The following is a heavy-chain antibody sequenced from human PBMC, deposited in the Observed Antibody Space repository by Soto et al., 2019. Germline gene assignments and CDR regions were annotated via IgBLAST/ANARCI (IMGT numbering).Heavy chain of an antibody. Sequence: EVQLVESGGGLVRPGGSLRLSCAASGFTFSSYSINWFRQAPGKGLEWVSSIGRVSSHIYYADSVKGRFTVSRDNAKNSLYLQMNNLRVEDTAVYYCARDVYTGYDSYYYYYMDVWGKGTTVTVSS. CDR2: IGRVSSHI. V-gene: IGHV3-21*01. D-gene: IGHD5-12*01. CDR3: ARDVYTGYDSYYYYYMDV. CDR1: GFTFSSYS. J-gene: IGHJ6*03.